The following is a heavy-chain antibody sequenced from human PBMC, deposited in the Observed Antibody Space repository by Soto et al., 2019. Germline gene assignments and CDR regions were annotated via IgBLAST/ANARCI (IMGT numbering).Heavy chain of an antibody. D-gene: IGHD6-13*01. Sequence: EVQLVESGGGLVKPGGSLRLSGAASGFTFSSYSRNWVRQAPGKGLEWVSSMSSSSSYIYYADSVKGRFTISRDNAKNSLYLQMNSLRAEDTAVYYCARDPIAAAGIDPWGQGTLVTVSS. J-gene: IGHJ5*02. CDR3: ARDPIAAAGIDP. V-gene: IGHV3-21*01. CDR1: GFTFSSYS. CDR2: MSSSSSYI.